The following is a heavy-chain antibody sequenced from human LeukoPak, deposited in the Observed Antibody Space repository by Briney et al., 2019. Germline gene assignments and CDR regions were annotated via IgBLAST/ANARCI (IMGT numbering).Heavy chain of an antibody. J-gene: IGHJ3*02. D-gene: IGHD4-17*01. CDR1: GFTFSSYW. Sequence: GGSLRLSCSGSGFTFSSYWMHWVRQAPGKGLVWVSRINSDGSSTSYADSVKGRFTISRDNAKNTLYLQMNSLRAEDTAVYYCARDIEDGDYADAFDIWGQGTMVTVSS. V-gene: IGHV3-74*01. CDR2: INSDGSST. CDR3: ARDIEDGDYADAFDI.